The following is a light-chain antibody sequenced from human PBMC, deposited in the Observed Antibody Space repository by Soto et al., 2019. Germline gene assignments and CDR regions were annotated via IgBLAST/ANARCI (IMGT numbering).Light chain of an antibody. V-gene: IGLV2-8*01. J-gene: IGLJ2*01. CDR3: CSYAGSNNLV. CDR2: EVS. CDR1: SSDVGGYNY. Sequence: QSALTQPPSASGSLGQSVTISCTGTSSDVGGYNYVSWYQQHPGKAPKLMIYEVSKRPSGVPDRFSGSKSGNTASLTVSGLQAEDEADYYCCSYAGSNNLVFGGGTK.